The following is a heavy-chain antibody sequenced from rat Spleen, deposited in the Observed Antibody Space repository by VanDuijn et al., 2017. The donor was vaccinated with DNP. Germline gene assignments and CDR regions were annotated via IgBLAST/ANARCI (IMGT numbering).Heavy chain of an antibody. CDR1: GFTFSNYG. CDR3: ARYSLIPRVWDY. CDR2: ISYDGGST. Sequence: EVQVVESGGGLVQSGRSLKLSCAASGFTFSNYGMAWVRQAPTKGLEWVAYISYDGGSTYHGDSVKGRFTISRDNAKTTLYLQMNSLRSEDTATYYCARYSLIPRVWDYWGQGVMVTVSS. V-gene: IGHV5-22*01. J-gene: IGHJ2*01. D-gene: IGHD1-2*01.